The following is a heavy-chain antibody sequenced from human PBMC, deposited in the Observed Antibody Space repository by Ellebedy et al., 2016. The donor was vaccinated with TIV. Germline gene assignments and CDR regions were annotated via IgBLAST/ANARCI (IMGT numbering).Heavy chain of an antibody. CDR1: GFTFSAYG. D-gene: IGHD3-10*01. CDR3: AGLWFGDSPRDNSDY. CDR2: IRYDGSNK. J-gene: IGHJ4*02. V-gene: IGHV3-30*02. Sequence: PGGSLRLSCAASGFTFSAYGMHWVCQAPGKGLEWVTYIRYDGSNKYYADSVKGRFTISRDNSKNTLFLEMNSLRAEDTAIYYCAGLWFGDSPRDNSDYWGRGTLVTVSS.